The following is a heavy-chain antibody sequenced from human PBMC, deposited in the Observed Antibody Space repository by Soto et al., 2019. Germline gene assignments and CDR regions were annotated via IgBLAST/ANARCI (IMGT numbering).Heavy chain of an antibody. CDR3: AKGEDYGGNFTPGR. D-gene: IGHD4-17*01. CDR1: GFTFSSYG. CDR2: ISYDGSNK. Sequence: QVQLVESGGGVVQPGRSLRLSCAASGFTFSSYGMHWVRQAPGKGLEWVAVISYDGSNKYYADSVKGRFTISRDNSKNTLYLQMNSLRAEDTAVYYCAKGEDYGGNFTPGRWGQGTLVTVSS. J-gene: IGHJ4*02. V-gene: IGHV3-30*18.